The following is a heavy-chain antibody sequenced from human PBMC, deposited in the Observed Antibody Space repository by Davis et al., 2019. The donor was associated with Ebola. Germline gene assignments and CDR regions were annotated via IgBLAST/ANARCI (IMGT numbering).Heavy chain of an antibody. D-gene: IGHD4-23*01. V-gene: IGHV4-59*08. J-gene: IGHJ4*02. CDR1: GGSIRSHY. Sequence: MPSETLSLTCTVSGGSIRSHYWSWIRQPPGKGLEWIGYIYYTGTSNFNPFLKSRVSLSVHTSENKFSLKLSSVTAADTAVYYCARQESQLHRYYFDSWGQGTLVTVSS. CDR3: ARQESQLHRYYFDS. CDR2: IYYTGTS.